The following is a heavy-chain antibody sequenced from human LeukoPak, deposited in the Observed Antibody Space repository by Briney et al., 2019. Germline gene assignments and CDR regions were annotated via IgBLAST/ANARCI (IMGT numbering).Heavy chain of an antibody. D-gene: IGHD3-22*01. Sequence: ETLSLTCTVSGGSISSYYWSWIRQPPGKGLEWIGYIYYSGSTNYNPSLKSRVTISVDTSKNQFSLKLSSVTAADTAVYYCARLSNYYDSSGYPLLDYWGQGTLVTVSS. CDR3: ARLSNYYDSSGYPLLDY. CDR2: IYYSGST. J-gene: IGHJ4*02. CDR1: GGSISSYY. V-gene: IGHV4-59*08.